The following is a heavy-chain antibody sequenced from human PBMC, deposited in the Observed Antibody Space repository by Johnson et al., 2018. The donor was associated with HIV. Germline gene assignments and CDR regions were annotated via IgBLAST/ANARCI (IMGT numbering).Heavy chain of an antibody. Sequence: QLVESGGGVVQPGRSLRLSCAASGFTFSTYAMHWVRQAPGKGLEWVAVISYDGSNKYYADSVKGRFTISRDNSKNTLYLQMNSMRAEDTAVYYCARAYSYGVFDIWGQGTMVTVS. CDR3: ARAYSYGVFDI. V-gene: IGHV3-30*04. D-gene: IGHD5-18*01. CDR2: ISYDGSNK. J-gene: IGHJ3*02. CDR1: GFTFSTYA.